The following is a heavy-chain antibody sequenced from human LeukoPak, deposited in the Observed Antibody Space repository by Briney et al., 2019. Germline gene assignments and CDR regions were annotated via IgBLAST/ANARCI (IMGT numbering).Heavy chain of an antibody. CDR1: GFTFSDNY. CDR3: ASEPRLLDH. Sequence: PGVSLRLSCAASGFTFSDNYKSWIRQAPGKGLKWVSYISNGGTTTKYADSVEGRFTISRDNAKNFLYLQMNSLRAEDTAVYFCASEPRLLDHWGQGTLVTVSS. D-gene: IGHD6-25*01. V-gene: IGHV3-11*04. J-gene: IGHJ4*02. CDR2: ISNGGTTT.